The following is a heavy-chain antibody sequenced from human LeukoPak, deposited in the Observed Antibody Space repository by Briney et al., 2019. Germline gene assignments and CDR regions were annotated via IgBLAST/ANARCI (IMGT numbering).Heavy chain of an antibody. J-gene: IGHJ4*02. Sequence: GGSLRLSCAASGFTFSNYWMHWVRQTPGKGLVWVSRINSDGYITTYADSVKGRFTISRDNAKNTLYVQMNSLRTEDTAVYYCARETLGKGFFDYWGQGTPVTVSS. D-gene: IGHD3-16*01. CDR2: INSDGYIT. CDR3: ARETLGKGFFDY. V-gene: IGHV3-74*01. CDR1: GFTFSNYW.